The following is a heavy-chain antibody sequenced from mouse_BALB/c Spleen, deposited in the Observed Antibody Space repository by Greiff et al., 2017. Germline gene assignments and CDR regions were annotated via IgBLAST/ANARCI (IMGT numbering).Heavy chain of an antibody. CDR2: INPSNGGT. Sequence: QVQLQQSGAELVKPGASVKLSCKASGYTFTSYYMYWVKQRPGQGLEWIGEINPSNGGTNFNEKFKSKATLTVDKSSSTAYMQLSSLTSEDSAVYYCTRRADYYGSSPFAYWGQGTLVTVSA. D-gene: IGHD1-1*01. CDR3: TRRADYYGSSPFAY. V-gene: IGHV1S81*02. CDR1: GYTFTSYY. J-gene: IGHJ3*01.